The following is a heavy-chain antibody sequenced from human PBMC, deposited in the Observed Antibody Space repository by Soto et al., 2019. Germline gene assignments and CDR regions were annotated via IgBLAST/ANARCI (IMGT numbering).Heavy chain of an antibody. CDR2: IYYCGST. Sequence: QVQLQESGPGLVKPSQTLSLTCTVSGGSISSGDYYWSWIRQPPGKGLEWIGYIYYCGSTYYNPSHKSRVTISVDTSKNHFSLKLSSVTAADTAVYYCARRVTAIPGPGWFDPWGQGTLVTVSS. CDR3: ARRVTAIPGPGWFDP. CDR1: GGSISSGDYY. V-gene: IGHV4-30-4*01. J-gene: IGHJ5*02. D-gene: IGHD2-21*02.